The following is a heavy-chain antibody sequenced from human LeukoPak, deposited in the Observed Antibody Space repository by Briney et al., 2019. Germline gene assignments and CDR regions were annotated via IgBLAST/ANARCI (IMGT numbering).Heavy chain of an antibody. D-gene: IGHD7-27*01. V-gene: IGHV3-15*07. CDR3: TTGNWGPY. CDR1: GFTFSDAW. J-gene: IGHJ4*02. CDR2: IKRKTDGGTT. Sequence: GSLRLSCAASGFTFSDAWMNWVRQAPGKGLEWVGRIKRKTDGGTTDYAAPVKGRFTISRDDSKNTLYLQMNSLKIEDTAVYYCTTGNWGPYWGQGTLVTVSS.